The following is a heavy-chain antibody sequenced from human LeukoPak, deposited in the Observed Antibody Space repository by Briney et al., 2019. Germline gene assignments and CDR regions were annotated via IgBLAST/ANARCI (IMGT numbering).Heavy chain of an antibody. Sequence: GSSVKVSCKASGGTFSSYAISWVRQAPGQGLEWMGWISAYNGNTNYAQKLQGRVTMTTDTSTSTAYMELRSLRSDDTAVYYCARDLYGSGTFDYWGQGTLVTVSS. CDR2: ISAYNGNT. D-gene: IGHD3-10*01. CDR3: ARDLYGSGTFDY. V-gene: IGHV1-18*01. CDR1: GGTFSSYA. J-gene: IGHJ4*02.